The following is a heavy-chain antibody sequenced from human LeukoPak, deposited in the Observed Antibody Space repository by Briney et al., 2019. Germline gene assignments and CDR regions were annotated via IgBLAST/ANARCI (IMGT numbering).Heavy chain of an antibody. CDR2: ISAYNGNT. V-gene: IGHV1-18*01. J-gene: IGHJ6*03. CDR1: GYTFTSYG. Sequence: ASVKVSCKASGYTFTSYGISWVRQAPGQGLEWMGWISAYNGNTNYAQKLQGRVTMTTDTSTSTAYMGLRSLRSDDTAVYYCARSHFFDYSNYYYYYMDVWGKGTTVTVSS. D-gene: IGHD4-11*01. CDR3: ARSHFFDYSNYYYYYMDV.